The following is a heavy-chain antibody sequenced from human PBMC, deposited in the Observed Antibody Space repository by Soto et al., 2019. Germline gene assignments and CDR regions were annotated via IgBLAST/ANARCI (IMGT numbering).Heavy chain of an antibody. J-gene: IGHJ4*02. Sequence: EVQLVESGGGLVQPGGSLRLSCAASGFMFSSSWMAWVRQAPGKGLEWVANINYDASVRQYVDSVKGRFAISRDNARNSLYLQMNSLRVEDTAVYYCVRDTDGDLDSWGQGTLVTVAS. V-gene: IGHV3-7*01. D-gene: IGHD4-17*01. CDR1: GFMFSSSW. CDR2: INYDASVR. CDR3: VRDTDGDLDS.